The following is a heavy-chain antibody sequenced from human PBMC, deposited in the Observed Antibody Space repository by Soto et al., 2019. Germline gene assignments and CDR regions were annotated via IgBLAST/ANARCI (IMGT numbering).Heavy chain of an antibody. CDR2: ISGSGGST. D-gene: IGHD6-19*01. CDR1: GFTFSSYA. CDR3: AKDQGSGWYYFDY. Sequence: GGSLRLSCAAFGFTFSSYAMSWVRQAPGKGLEWVSAISGSGGSTYYADSVKGRFTISRDNSKNTLYLQMNSLRAEDTAVYYCAKDQGSGWYYFDYWGQGTLVTVSS. V-gene: IGHV3-23*01. J-gene: IGHJ4*02.